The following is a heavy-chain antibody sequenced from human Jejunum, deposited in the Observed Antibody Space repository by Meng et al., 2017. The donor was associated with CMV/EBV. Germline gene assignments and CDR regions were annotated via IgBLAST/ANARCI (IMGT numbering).Heavy chain of an antibody. Sequence: ACGFSDRSDYMSWVSQAPGKGLEWNEKLYSSSRKYCTDSVKDRFNNYRDNSKNTVYLQMNSLRAEDTAVYYCERDNDGSSHYSQFDYWGQGTLVTVSS. CDR2: LYSSSRK. D-gene: IGHD3-22*01. CDR1: GFSDRSDY. CDR3: ERDNDGSSHYSQFDY. V-gene: IGHV3-66*01. J-gene: IGHJ4*02.